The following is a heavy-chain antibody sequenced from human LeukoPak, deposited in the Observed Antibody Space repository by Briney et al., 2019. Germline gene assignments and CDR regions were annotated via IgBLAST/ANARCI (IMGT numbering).Heavy chain of an antibody. V-gene: IGHV4-59*01. CDR3: ASSYSYGYGYYGMDV. CDR2: IYYSGST. J-gene: IGHJ6*02. CDR1: GGSISSYY. D-gene: IGHD5-18*01. Sequence: SETLSLTCTLPGGSISSYYWSWIRQPPGEGLEWIGYIYYSGSTNYNPSLKSRVTISVDTSKNQFSLKLSSVTAADTAVYYCASSYSYGYGYYGMDVWGQGTTVTVSS.